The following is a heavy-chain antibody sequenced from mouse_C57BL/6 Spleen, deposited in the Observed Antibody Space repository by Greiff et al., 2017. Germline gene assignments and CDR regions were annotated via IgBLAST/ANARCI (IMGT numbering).Heavy chain of an antibody. CDR2: IFPGSGST. CDR1: GYTFTDYY. V-gene: IGHV1-75*01. Sequence: QVQLQQSGPELVKPGASVKISCKASGYTFTDYYINWVKQRPGQGLEWIGWIFPGSGSTYYNEKFKGKATLTVDKSSSTAYMWLSSLTSEDSAVYFCARAYYGSRWYFDVWGTGTTVTVSS. CDR3: ARAYYGSRWYFDV. D-gene: IGHD1-1*01. J-gene: IGHJ1*03.